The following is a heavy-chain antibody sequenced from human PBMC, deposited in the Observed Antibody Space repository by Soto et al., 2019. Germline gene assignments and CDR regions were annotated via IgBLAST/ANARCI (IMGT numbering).Heavy chain of an antibody. V-gene: IGHV1-69*13. D-gene: IGHD2-15*01. CDR1: GVTFNSYS. CDR3: ARVARSRCSGGSCYSEGMDV. Sequence: GVSVKVSSKAPGVTFNSYSICSARQAPGKGLEWMGGIIPIFGTANYAQKFQGRVTITADESTSTAYMELSSLRSEDTAVYYCARVARSRCSGGSCYSEGMDVWGQGTTVTVS. J-gene: IGHJ6*02. CDR2: IIPIFGTA.